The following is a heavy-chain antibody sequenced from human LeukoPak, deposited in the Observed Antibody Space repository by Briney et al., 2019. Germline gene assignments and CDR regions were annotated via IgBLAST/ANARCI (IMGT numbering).Heavy chain of an antibody. Sequence: PGGSLRLSCAASGFTFSSYAMSWVRQAPGKGLEWVSAISGSSGSTYYADSVKGRFTISRDNSKNTLYLQMNSLRAEDTAVYYCAKGGATYYYDSSGYYPIDYWGQGTLVTVSS. J-gene: IGHJ4*02. CDR2: ISGSSGST. D-gene: IGHD3-22*01. CDR3: AKGGATYYYDSSGYYPIDY. CDR1: GFTFSSYA. V-gene: IGHV3-23*01.